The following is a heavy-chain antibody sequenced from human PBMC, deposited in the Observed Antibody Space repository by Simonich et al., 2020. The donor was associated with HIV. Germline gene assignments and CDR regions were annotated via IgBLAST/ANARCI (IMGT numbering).Heavy chain of an antibody. D-gene: IGHD4-17*01. Sequence: QVQLVESGGGVVQPGRSLRLSCAASGFTFSSYGMHWVRQAPGKGLEWVAVIWLDGSNKNYADSVKGRFSISRDNSKNTLYLQMNSLRAEDTAVYYCARDRATTVTCLDYWGQGTLVTVSS. CDR3: ARDRATTVTCLDY. V-gene: IGHV3-33*08. CDR2: IWLDGSNK. J-gene: IGHJ4*02. CDR1: GFTFSSYG.